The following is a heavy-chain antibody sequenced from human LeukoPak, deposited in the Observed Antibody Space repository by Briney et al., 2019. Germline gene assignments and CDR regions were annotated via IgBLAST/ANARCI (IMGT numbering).Heavy chain of an antibody. CDR2: VLPVLGLS. CDR1: GGTYSSYS. V-gene: IGHV1-69*04. Sequence: ASVKVSCKASGGTYSSYSINWVRQAPGQGLEWMGRVLPVLGLSKTAQNFQGRVTITADKSTTTAYMELSSLRSEDTAVYYCARGSYYGSGSATDAFDIWGQGTKVTVS. D-gene: IGHD3-10*01. J-gene: IGHJ3*02. CDR3: ARGSYYGSGSATDAFDI.